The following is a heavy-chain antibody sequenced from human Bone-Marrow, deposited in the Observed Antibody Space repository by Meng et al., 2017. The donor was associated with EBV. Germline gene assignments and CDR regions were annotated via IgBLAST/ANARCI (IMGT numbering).Heavy chain of an antibody. Sequence: VQLQESGLGLGLAAGNLSLSCGGSGDAISSRKWWSWVRHPPGKGLEWIGEVSLWGTSSYNPSLQSRGTISVDKSNNQFALNLNSVTAADTAVYYCVRNWGYYFDSWGQGTLVTVSS. CDR2: VSLWGTS. CDR1: GDAISSRKW. V-gene: IGHV4-4*02. CDR3: VRNWGYYFDS. D-gene: IGHD3-16*01. J-gene: IGHJ4*02.